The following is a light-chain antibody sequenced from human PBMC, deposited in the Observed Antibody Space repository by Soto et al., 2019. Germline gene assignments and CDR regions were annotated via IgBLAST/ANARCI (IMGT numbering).Light chain of an antibody. J-gene: IGLJ1*01. CDR2: DVS. CDR1: SSDVGGYNY. CDR3: SSYTSSSTYV. V-gene: IGLV2-14*01. Sequence: QSVLTQPASVSASPGRSITISCTGTSSDVGGYNYVSWYQQHPGKAPKVMIYDVSNRPSGVSNRFSGSKSGNTAFLFIFGLQAEDEADYYCSSYTSSSTYVFGTGTKVTVL.